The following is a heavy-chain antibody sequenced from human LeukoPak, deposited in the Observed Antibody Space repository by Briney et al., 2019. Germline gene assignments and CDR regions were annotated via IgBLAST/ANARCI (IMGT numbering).Heavy chain of an antibody. Sequence: GGSLRLSCAASGFTFSTYRMHWVRQAPGKGLEWVAVISYDGSNKYYADSVKGRFTISRDNSKNTLYLQMNSLRAEDTAVYYCAKDRGSSGWYYLDYWGQGTLVTVSS. CDR2: ISYDGSNK. J-gene: IGHJ4*02. D-gene: IGHD6-19*01. V-gene: IGHV3-30*18. CDR1: GFTFSTYR. CDR3: AKDRGSSGWYYLDY.